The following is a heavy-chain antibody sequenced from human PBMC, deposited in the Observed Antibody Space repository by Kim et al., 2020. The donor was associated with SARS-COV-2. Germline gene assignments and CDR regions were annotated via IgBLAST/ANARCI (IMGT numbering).Heavy chain of an antibody. Sequence: ASVKVSCKASGYTFTSYAMNWVRQAPGQGLEWMGWINTNTGNPTYAQGFTGRFVFSLDTSVSTAYLQISSLKAEDTAVYYCARADGSGSYYNQDYYYYYGMDVWGQGTTVTVSS. CDR3: ARADGSGSYYNQDYYYYYGMDV. CDR2: INTNTGNP. J-gene: IGHJ6*02. D-gene: IGHD3-10*01. CDR1: GYTFTSYA. V-gene: IGHV7-4-1*02.